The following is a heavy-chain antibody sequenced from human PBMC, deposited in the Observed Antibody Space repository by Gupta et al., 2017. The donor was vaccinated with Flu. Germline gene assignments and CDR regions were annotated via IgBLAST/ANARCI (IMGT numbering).Heavy chain of an antibody. D-gene: IGHD3-22*01. Sequence: QVQLQESGPGLVKPSQTLYLTCTVSGGSISSGTYYWSWIRQPAGKGLEWIGRMYTSGNTNYNPSLKSRVTISEDTSKNQFSLKLSSVTAADTGVYYCARVVRTDSSGYYHWYFDLWGRGTLVTVSS. CDR3: ARVVRTDSSGYYHWYFDL. V-gene: IGHV4-61*02. CDR2: MYTSGNT. J-gene: IGHJ2*01. CDR1: GGSISSGTYY.